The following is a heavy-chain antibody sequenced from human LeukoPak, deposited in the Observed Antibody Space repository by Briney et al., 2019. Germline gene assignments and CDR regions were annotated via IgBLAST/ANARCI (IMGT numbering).Heavy chain of an antibody. J-gene: IGHJ3*02. D-gene: IGHD3-10*01. CDR2: ISAYNGNT. V-gene: IGHV1-18*01. Sequence: ASVKVSCKASGYTFTSYGISWVRQAPGQGLEWMGWISAYNGNTNYAQKLQGRVTMTTDTSTSTAYMELRSLRSDDTAVYCCARDSRITMVRGQGGNAFDIWGQGTMVTVSS. CDR1: GYTFTSYG. CDR3: ARDSRITMVRGQGGNAFDI.